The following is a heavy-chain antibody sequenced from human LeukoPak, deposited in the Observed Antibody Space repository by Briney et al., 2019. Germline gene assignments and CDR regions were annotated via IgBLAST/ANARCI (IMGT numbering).Heavy chain of an antibody. D-gene: IGHD6-6*01. J-gene: IGHJ3*02. Sequence: ASVKVSCKASGYTFTSYDINWVRQATGQGLEWMGWMNPNSGNTGYAQKFQGRVTITRNTSISTAYMELSSLRSEDTAAYYCAREGIAARTGAFDIWGQGTMVTVSS. CDR2: MNPNSGNT. V-gene: IGHV1-8*03. CDR1: GYTFTSYD. CDR3: AREGIAARTGAFDI.